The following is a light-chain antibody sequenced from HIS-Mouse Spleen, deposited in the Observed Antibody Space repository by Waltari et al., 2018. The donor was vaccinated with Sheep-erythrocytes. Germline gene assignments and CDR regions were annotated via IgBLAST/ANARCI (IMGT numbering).Light chain of an antibody. V-gene: IGLV1-44*01. Sequence: QPVLTQPPSASGTPGQRVTLPCSGSSSNIGRNTVNWYQQLPGTAPKLLIYSNNQRPSGVPDRFSGSKSGTSASLAISGLQSEDEADYYCAAWDDSLNGPVFGGGTKLTVL. CDR2: SNN. J-gene: IGLJ3*02. CDR3: AAWDDSLNGPV. CDR1: SSNIGRNT.